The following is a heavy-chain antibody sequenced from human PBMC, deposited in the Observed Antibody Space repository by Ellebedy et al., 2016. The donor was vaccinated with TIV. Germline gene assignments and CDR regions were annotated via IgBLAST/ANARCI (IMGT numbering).Heavy chain of an antibody. Sequence: SETLSLTXTVSGGSFSSYYWSWIRQPPGKGLEWIGYIYYSGSTNYNPSLKSRVTISVDTSKNQFSLKLSSVTAADTAVYYCARGGTVAGTEWFDPWGQGTLVTVSS. D-gene: IGHD6-19*01. CDR3: ARGGTVAGTEWFDP. CDR2: IYYSGST. J-gene: IGHJ5*02. V-gene: IGHV4-59*01. CDR1: GGSFSSYY.